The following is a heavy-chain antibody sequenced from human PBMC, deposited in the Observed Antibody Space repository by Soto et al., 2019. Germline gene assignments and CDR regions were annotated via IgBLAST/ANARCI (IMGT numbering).Heavy chain of an antibody. D-gene: IGHD2-2*01. J-gene: IGHJ6*02. CDR1: GYTFTGYY. Sequence: QVQLVQSGAEVKTPGASVRVSCKASGYTFTGYYIHWVREAPGQGLEWMGWINPQTGGTSYAHKFQGRVTLSRDTSINTAYLELSRLRFDDAAVYFCARERYQVISDGMDVWGQGTTVTVSS. CDR2: INPQTGGT. V-gene: IGHV1-2*07. CDR3: ARERYQVISDGMDV.